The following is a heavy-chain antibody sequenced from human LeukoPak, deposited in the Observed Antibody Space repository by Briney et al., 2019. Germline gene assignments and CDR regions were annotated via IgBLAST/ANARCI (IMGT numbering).Heavy chain of an antibody. V-gene: IGHV4-59*01. D-gene: IGHD3-10*01. Sequence: SETLSLTCTVSGGSISSYYWSWIRQPPGKGLEWIGYIYYSGSTNYNPSLKSRVTISVDTSKNQFSLKLSSVTAADTAVYYCASDTRAQITMVRGVIGWFDPWGQGTLVTVSS. J-gene: IGHJ5*02. CDR2: IYYSGST. CDR1: GGSISSYY. CDR3: ASDTRAQITMVRGVIGWFDP.